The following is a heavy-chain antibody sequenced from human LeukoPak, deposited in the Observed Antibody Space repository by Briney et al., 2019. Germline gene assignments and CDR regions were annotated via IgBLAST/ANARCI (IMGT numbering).Heavy chain of an antibody. J-gene: IGHJ6*02. V-gene: IGHV3-74*01. D-gene: IGHD2-21*01. CDR2: LDSDGSIT. CDR1: GFTFSGNW. CDR3: ARVPAYSGYFYGMDV. Sequence: PGGSLRLSCAASGFTFSGNWMHWVRQAPGKGLVWVSRLDSDGSITNYADSVKGRFTISSDNAKNTLYLQMNSLTAEDTAVYYCARVPAYSGYFYGMDVWGQGTTVTVSS.